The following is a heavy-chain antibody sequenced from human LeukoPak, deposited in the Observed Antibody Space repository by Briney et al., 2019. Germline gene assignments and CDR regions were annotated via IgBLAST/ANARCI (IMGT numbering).Heavy chain of an antibody. CDR1: GFTFSDYY. J-gene: IGHJ3*02. D-gene: IGHD3-3*01. V-gene: IGHV3-11*01. CDR2: ISSSCSTI. Sequence: GGSLRLSCAASGFTFSDYYMSWIRQAPGKGLERVSYISSSCSTIYYADSVKGRFTISRDNAKNSLYLQMNSLRAEDTAVYYCARVGYYDFWSGYQDDDAFDIWGQGTMVTVSS. CDR3: ARVGYYDFWSGYQDDDAFDI.